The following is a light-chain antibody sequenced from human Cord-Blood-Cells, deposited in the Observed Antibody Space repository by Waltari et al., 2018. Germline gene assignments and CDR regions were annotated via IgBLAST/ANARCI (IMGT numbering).Light chain of an antibody. Sequence: QSALHQPPPVSGSPGHSVTISCTGSRSHGGCYHRVSLYHQLPGTAPKPMLYEVTIRPSGVPDRFSGSKSGNTASLTISGLQAEDEADYYCSSYTSSSTWVFGGGTKLTVL. J-gene: IGLJ3*02. V-gene: IGLV2-18*02. CDR2: EVT. CDR3: SSYTSSSTWV. CDR1: RSHGGCYHR.